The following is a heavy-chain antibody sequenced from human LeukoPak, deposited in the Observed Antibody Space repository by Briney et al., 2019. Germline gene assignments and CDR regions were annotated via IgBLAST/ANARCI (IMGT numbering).Heavy chain of an antibody. CDR2: IYSSGST. CDR1: GGSIIGYY. CDR3: ARDAYSNSYYWFDP. Sequence: SETLSLTCTVSGGSIIGYYWSWIRQPAGEAREWIGRIYSSGSTNYNPSLQSRVTISVDKSNNQFSLKLTSVTAADTAVYYCARDAYSNSYYWFDPWGQGTLVTVSA. J-gene: IGHJ5*02. V-gene: IGHV4-4*07. D-gene: IGHD6-13*01.